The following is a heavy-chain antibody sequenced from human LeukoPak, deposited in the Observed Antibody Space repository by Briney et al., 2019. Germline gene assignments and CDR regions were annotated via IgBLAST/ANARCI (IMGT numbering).Heavy chain of an antibody. Sequence: SETLSLTCTVSGGSISSYYWSWIRQPPGKGLEWIGYIYYSGSTNYNPSLKSRVTISVDTSKNQFSLKLSSVTAADTAVYYCARSPIRDGYNLPSDGDAFDIWGQGTMVTVSS. V-gene: IGHV4-59*01. CDR2: IYYSGST. CDR1: GGSISSYY. CDR3: ARSPIRDGYNLPSDGDAFDI. D-gene: IGHD5-24*01. J-gene: IGHJ3*02.